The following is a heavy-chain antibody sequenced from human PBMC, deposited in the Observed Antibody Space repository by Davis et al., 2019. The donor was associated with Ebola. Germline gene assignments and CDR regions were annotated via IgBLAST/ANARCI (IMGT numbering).Heavy chain of an antibody. CDR2: IRSKANSYAT. Sequence: GESPKTPRAAPEFTFSGSAMPWVRQASGKGLEWVGRIRSKANSYATAYAASVKGRFTISRDDSKNTAYLQMNSLKTEDTAVYYCTVTVTHFDYWGQGTLVTVSS. J-gene: IGHJ4*02. CDR3: TVTVTHFDY. CDR1: EFTFSGSA. D-gene: IGHD4-17*01. V-gene: IGHV3-73*01.